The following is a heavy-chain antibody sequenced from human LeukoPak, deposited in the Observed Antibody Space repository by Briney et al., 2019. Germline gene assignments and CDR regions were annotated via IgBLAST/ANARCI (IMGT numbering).Heavy chain of an antibody. CDR3: ARELWFGESQVDY. CDR1: GFTFSSYG. Sequence: GGSLRLSCAASGFTFSSYGMHWVRQAPGKGLEWVAVIWYDGSNKYYADSVKGRFTISRDNTKNTLYLQMNSLRAEDTAVYYCARELWFGESQVDYWGQGTLVTVSP. CDR2: IWYDGSNK. D-gene: IGHD3-10*01. J-gene: IGHJ4*02. V-gene: IGHV3-33*01.